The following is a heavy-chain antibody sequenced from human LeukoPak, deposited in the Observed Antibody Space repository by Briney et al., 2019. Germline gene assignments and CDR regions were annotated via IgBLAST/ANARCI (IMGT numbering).Heavy chain of an antibody. D-gene: IGHD6-6*01. CDR3: ATSSSAYYYYYGMDV. CDR1: GFTFSAYH. J-gene: IGHJ6*02. CDR2: INTDSGTI. V-gene: IGHV3-48*01. Sequence: GGSLRLSCTSSGFTFSAYHMNWVRQAPGKGLEWISFINTDSGTIFYADSVKGRFTISRDNAANSLYLQMNSLRAEDTAVYYCATSSSAYYYYYGMDVWGQGTTVTVSS.